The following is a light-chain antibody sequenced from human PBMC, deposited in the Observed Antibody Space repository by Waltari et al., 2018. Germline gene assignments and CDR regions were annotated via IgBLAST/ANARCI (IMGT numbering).Light chain of an antibody. V-gene: IGKV2-28*01. Sequence: DIVMTQSPLSLSVTPGEPASISCRSSQSLLHGSGYTFLDWYLQKPGQSPQLLIYLVSNRASGVPDRFSGSGSGTDFTLKISRVEAEDVGVYFCMQARQAPWTFGQGTKVEIK. CDR1: QSLLHGSGYTF. J-gene: IGKJ1*01. CDR3: MQARQAPWT. CDR2: LVS.